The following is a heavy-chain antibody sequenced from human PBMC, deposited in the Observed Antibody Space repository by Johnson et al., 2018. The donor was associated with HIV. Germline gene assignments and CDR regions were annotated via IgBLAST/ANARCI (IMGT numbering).Heavy chain of an antibody. D-gene: IGHD3-22*01. V-gene: IGHV3-66*01. Sequence: MLLVESGGGLVQPGGSLRLSCAVSGFTVKSNYINWVRQAPGKGLECVSGIYSGGRTYYADSVKGRFTISRDNAKNSLYLQMNSLRAEDTAVYYCASDYYYDSRARLGAFDIWGQGTMVTVSS. CDR3: ASDYYYDSRARLGAFDI. J-gene: IGHJ3*02. CDR2: IYSGGRT. CDR1: GFTVKSNY.